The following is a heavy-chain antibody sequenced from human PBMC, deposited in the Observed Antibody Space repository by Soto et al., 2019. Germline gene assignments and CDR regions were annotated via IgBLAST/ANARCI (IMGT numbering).Heavy chain of an antibody. CDR2: INPSGGST. CDR1: GYTYITYD. CDR3: ARDASAAGTALTPTPYFDY. D-gene: IGHD6-13*01. J-gene: IGHJ4*02. Sequence: ASVKVSCKTSGYTYITYDINWVRQAPGQGLEWMGIINPSGGSTSHAQKFQGRVSMTRDTSTSTVYMELSSLRSEDTAVYFCARDASAAGTALTPTPYFDYWGQGTLVTVSS. V-gene: IGHV1-46*01.